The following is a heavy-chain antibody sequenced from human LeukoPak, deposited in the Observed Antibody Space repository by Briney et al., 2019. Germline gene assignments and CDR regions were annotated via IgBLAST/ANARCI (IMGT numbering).Heavy chain of an antibody. CDR1: GITFSSYG. J-gene: IGHJ4*02. V-gene: IGHV3-23*01. CDR2: ITGGGDTT. Sequence: GGSLRLSCAASGITFSSYGMGWVRQAPVKGLEWVSAITGGGDTTYYADSVNGRFTISRDNSKNTLFLQMNSLRADDMAVYYCVRTSGYLAYWGQGTLVTVSS. CDR3: VRTSGYLAY. D-gene: IGHD3-22*01.